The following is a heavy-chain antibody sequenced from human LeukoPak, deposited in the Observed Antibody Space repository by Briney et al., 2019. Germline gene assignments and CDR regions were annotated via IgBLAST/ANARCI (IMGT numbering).Heavy chain of an antibody. V-gene: IGHV1-69*13. J-gene: IGHJ4*02. CDR2: IISMFGTA. Sequence: SVKVSCKASGGTFSSYAWVRQAPGQGLEWMGGIISMFGTANYAQKFQGRVTITADESTSTAYMELSSLRSEDTAVYYCARFGPYYYDSSGYYLDYWGQGTLVTVSS. D-gene: IGHD3-22*01. CDR1: GGTFSSYA. CDR3: ARFGPYYYDSSGYYLDY.